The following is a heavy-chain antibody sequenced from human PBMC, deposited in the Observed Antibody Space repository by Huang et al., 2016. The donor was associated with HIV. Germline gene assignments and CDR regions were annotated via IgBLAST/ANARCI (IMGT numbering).Heavy chain of an antibody. CDR2: ISYDGSNK. Sequence: QVQLVESGGGVVQPGRSLRLSCAASRFTFSNYAMHWVRQAQGKGLEGVAVISYDGSNKYYADSVKGRFTISRDNSKNTLYLQMNSLRAEDTAVYYCARDLWLRDLYYYYYMDVWGKGTTVTVSS. V-gene: IGHV3-30-3*01. CDR3: ARDLWLRDLYYYYYMDV. CDR1: RFTFSNYA. J-gene: IGHJ6*03. D-gene: IGHD5-12*01.